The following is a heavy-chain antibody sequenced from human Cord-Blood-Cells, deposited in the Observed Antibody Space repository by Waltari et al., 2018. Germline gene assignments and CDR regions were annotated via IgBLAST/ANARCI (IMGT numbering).Heavy chain of an antibody. CDR1: GGSVSSGSYY. CDR3: ARARISTSCYWDY. Sequence: QVQLQESGPGLVKPSETLSLTCTVSGGSVSSGSYYWSWIRQPPGKGLEWIGYIYYSGSTNYNPSLKSRVTISVDTSKNQFSLKLSSVTAADTAVYYCARARISTSCYWDYWGQGTLVTVSS. J-gene: IGHJ4*02. D-gene: IGHD2-2*01. V-gene: IGHV4-61*01. CDR2: IYYSGST.